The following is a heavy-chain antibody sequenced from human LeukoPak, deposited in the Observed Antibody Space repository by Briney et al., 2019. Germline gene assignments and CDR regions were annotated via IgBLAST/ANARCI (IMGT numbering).Heavy chain of an antibody. CDR3: ARGTIFSPYYFDY. CDR2: ISSSGSTI. D-gene: IGHD3-9*01. V-gene: IGHV3-48*03. J-gene: IGHJ4*02. Sequence: GGSLRLSCAASGFTFSSYEMNWVRQAPGKGQEWVSYISSSGSTIYYADSVKGRFTISRDNAKNSLYLQMISLRAEDTAVYYCARGTIFSPYYFDYWGQGTLVTVSS. CDR1: GFTFSSYE.